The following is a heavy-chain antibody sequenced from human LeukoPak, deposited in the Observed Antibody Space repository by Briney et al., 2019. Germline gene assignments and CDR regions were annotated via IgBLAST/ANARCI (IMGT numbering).Heavy chain of an antibody. J-gene: IGHJ1*01. V-gene: IGHV4-34*01. CDR3: ARDQGSG. Sequence: PSETLSLTCAVYSGSFSGYYWSWIRQPPGKGLEWIGEINQSGITNYNPSLKSRVTMSVDTSKNQFSLRLSSVTAADTAMYYCARDQGSGWGQGTLVTVSS. CDR1: SGSFSGYY. CDR2: INQSGIT. D-gene: IGHD6-19*01.